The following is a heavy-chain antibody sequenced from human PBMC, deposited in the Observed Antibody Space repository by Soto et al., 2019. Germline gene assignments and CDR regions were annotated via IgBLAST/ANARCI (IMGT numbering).Heavy chain of an antibody. Sequence: GASVKVSCKASGYTFTSYGISWVRQAPGQGLERMGWISAYNGNTNYAQKLQGRVTMTTDTSTSTAYMELRSLRSDDMAVYYCARDPTRVDTAMVIGWFGPWGQGTLVTVS. D-gene: IGHD5-18*01. J-gene: IGHJ5*02. V-gene: IGHV1-18*03. CDR1: GYTFTSYG. CDR3: ARDPTRVDTAMVIGWFGP. CDR2: ISAYNGNT.